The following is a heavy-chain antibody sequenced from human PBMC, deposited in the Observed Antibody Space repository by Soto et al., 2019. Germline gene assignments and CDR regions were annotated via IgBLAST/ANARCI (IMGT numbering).Heavy chain of an antibody. CDR1: GFTFSSYG. CDR3: AREHYYYGMDV. J-gene: IGHJ6*02. Sequence: GGSLRLSCAASGFTFSSYGMHWVRQAPGKGLEWVAVIWYDGSNKYYADSVKGRFTISRDNSKNTLYLQMNSLRAEDTAVYYCAREHYYYGMDVWGQGTTVTVSS. V-gene: IGHV3-33*01. CDR2: IWYDGSNK.